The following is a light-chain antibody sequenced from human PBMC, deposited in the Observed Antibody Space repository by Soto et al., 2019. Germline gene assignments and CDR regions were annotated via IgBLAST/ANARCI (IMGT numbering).Light chain of an antibody. CDR2: AAS. Sequence: TQMTQSPLSLSASVAEKIIITGRASRDVGSEVSWYQQKPGQAPKLVIYAASNLSTGVPSRFSGRRSGTEFTLTISSLQPEDFATYYCQQANSFPPTFGQGTRLEIK. CDR3: QQANSFPPT. J-gene: IGKJ5*01. V-gene: IGKV1-12*01. CDR1: RDVGSE.